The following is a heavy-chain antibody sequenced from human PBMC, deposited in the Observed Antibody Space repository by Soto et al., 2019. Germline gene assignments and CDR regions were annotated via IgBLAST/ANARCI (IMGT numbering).Heavy chain of an antibody. J-gene: IGHJ5*02. D-gene: IGHD4-17*01. V-gene: IGHV4-31*03. CDR2: IYYSGST. CDR1: GGSISSGGYY. Sequence: QVQLQESGPGLVKPSQTLSLTCTVSGGSISSGGYYWRWIRQHPGKGLEWIGYIYYSGSTYYNPSLKSRVTISVDTSKNQFSLKLSSVTAADTAVYYCARDYSYGDYPYNWFDPWGQGTLVTVSS. CDR3: ARDYSYGDYPYNWFDP.